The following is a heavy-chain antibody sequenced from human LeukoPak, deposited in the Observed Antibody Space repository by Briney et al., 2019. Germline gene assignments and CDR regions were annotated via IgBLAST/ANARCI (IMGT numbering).Heavy chain of an antibody. CDR3: ARPCSSSWLDAFDI. CDR2: INPNSGGT. J-gene: IGHJ3*02. V-gene: IGHV1-2*02. D-gene: IGHD6-13*01. CDR1: GYTFTGYY. Sequence: ASVKVSCKASGYTFTGYYMHWVRQAPGQGLEWMGWINPNSGGTNYAQKFQGRVTMTRDTSISTAYMELSRLRSDDTAVYYCARPCSSSWLDAFDIWGQGTMVTVSS.